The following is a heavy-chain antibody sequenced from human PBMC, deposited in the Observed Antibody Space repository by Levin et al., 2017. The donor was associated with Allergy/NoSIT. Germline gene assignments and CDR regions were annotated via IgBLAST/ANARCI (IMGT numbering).Heavy chain of an antibody. CDR3: ARPEGDFWSGYLRTDY. J-gene: IGHJ4*02. V-gene: IGHV3-30*03. D-gene: IGHD3-3*01. CDR2: ISFDGNTK. CDR1: GFTFSSYG. Sequence: GESLKISCAASGFTFSSYGLHWVRQAPGKGREWVSVISFDGNTKYYADPVKGRFTISRDNSRNTCYLQMNSLRREDTAIYYCARPEGDFWSGYLRTDYWGQGALVTVSS.